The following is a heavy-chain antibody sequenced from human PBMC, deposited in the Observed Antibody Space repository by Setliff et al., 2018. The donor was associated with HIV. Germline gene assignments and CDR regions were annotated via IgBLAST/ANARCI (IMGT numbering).Heavy chain of an antibody. V-gene: IGHV4-59*08. CDR2: IYYSGST. CDR3: ARHKSQPYYFDY. Sequence: SETLSLTCTVSGGSISSYDWSWIRQPPGKGMEWIGYIYYSGSTNYNPSLKSRVTISVDTSKNQFYLKLSSVTAADTAVYYCARHKSQPYYFDYWGQGTLVTVSS. J-gene: IGHJ4*02. CDR1: GGSISSYD.